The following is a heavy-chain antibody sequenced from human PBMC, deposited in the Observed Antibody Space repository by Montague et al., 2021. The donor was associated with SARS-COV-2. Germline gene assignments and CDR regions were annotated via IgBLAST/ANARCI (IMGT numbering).Heavy chain of an antibody. V-gene: IGHV6-1*01. J-gene: IGHJ4*02. CDR1: GDSVSSNSAT. CDR2: TYYRSRWSN. D-gene: IGHD1-26*01. Sequence: CAISGDSVSSNSATWHWIRQSPSRGLEWLGRTYYRSRWSNDYAVSVRSRIIINPDTSTNQFSLQLSSVTPEDTAVYFCARERWAVGVSFDYWGQGTLVT. CDR3: ARERWAVGVSFDY.